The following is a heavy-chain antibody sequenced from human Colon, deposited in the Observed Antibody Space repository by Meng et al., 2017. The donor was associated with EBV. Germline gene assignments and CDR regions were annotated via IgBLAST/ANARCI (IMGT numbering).Heavy chain of an antibody. D-gene: IGHD4-11*01. CDR2: ISAYNGRT. CDR3: TRDGPDYGNYINFDY. J-gene: IGHJ4*02. V-gene: IGHV1-18*01. CDR1: GYTFTRYG. Sequence: QVQLVQSGGEVKKPXXXXKXSXRASGYTFTRYGISWVRQAPGQGLEWMAWISAYNGRTNFAQKFQGRVTVTTDTSTSTAYMELRSLRSDDTAVYYCTRDGPDYGNYINFDYWGQGTLVTVSS.